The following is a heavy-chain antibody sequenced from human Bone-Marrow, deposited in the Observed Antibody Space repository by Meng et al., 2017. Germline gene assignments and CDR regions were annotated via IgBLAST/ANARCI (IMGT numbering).Heavy chain of an antibody. V-gene: IGHV3-15*01. J-gene: IGHJ4*02. Sequence: VGVGGGLVRPGGFFRLSCVASGFSFTDAWMSWVRQAPGKGLEWVGRIKSNSDGGTTDYAAPVKGRFTISRDDSKNTLDLQMNSLITEDTAVYFCATGAAAADHWGQGTLVTVSS. CDR1: GFSFTDAW. CDR2: IKSNSDGGTT. D-gene: IGHD6-13*01. CDR3: ATGAAAADH.